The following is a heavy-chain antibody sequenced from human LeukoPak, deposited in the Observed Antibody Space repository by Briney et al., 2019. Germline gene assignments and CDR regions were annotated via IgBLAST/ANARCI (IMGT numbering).Heavy chain of an antibody. D-gene: IGHD3-10*01. CDR2: IWYDGSNK. CDR1: GFTFSSYG. CDR3: ARCGVTMVRGVTIAVDY. Sequence: GGSLRLSCVASGFTFSSYGMHWVRQAPGKGLEWVAVIWYDGSNKYYADSVKGRFTISRDNSKNTLYLQMNSLRAEDTAVYYCARCGVTMVRGVTIAVDYWGQGTLVTVSS. J-gene: IGHJ4*02. V-gene: IGHV3-33*01.